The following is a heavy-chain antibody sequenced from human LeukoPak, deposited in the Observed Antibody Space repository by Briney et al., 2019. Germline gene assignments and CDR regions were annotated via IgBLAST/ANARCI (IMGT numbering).Heavy chain of an antibody. J-gene: IGHJ4*02. CDR1: GFTFDDYG. CDR2: INWNGDST. V-gene: IGHV3-20*04. CDR3: ARSYYGSGSYYTGSY. D-gene: IGHD3-10*01. Sequence: GGSLRLSCAASGFTFDDYGMSWVRQAPGKGLEWVSGINWNGDSTGYADSVKGRFTISRDTAKNSLYLQMNSLRAEDTAVYYCARSYYGSGSYYTGSYWGQGTLVTVSS.